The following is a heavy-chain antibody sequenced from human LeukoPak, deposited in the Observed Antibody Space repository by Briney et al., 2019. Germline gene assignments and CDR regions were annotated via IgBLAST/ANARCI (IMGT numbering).Heavy chain of an antibody. J-gene: IGHJ3*02. Sequence: GSLRLSCAASGFTFSDYYMSWIRQAPGKGLEWVSYISSSSSYTHYADSVKGRFTISRDNAKNSLYLQMNSLRAEDTAVYYCARRILSTSWTDSFDIWGQGTMVTVSS. CDR2: ISSSSSYT. CDR1: GFTFSDYY. CDR3: ARRILSTSWTDSFDI. D-gene: IGHD2-2*01. V-gene: IGHV3-11*03.